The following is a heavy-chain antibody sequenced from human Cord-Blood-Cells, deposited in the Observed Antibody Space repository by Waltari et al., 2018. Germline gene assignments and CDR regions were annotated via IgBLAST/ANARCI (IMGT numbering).Heavy chain of an antibody. Sequence: QLQLQESGPGLVKPSETLSLTCTVSGGSISSSSYYWGWIRQPPGKGLEWIWSIYYSWRPYYIPSLKSRVTISVDTSKNQFSLKLSSVTAADTAVYYCARRAGIAARNWFDPWGQGTLVTVSS. CDR1: GGSISSSSYY. CDR2: IYYSWRP. CDR3: ARRAGIAARNWFDP. V-gene: IGHV4-39*01. J-gene: IGHJ5*02. D-gene: IGHD6-6*01.